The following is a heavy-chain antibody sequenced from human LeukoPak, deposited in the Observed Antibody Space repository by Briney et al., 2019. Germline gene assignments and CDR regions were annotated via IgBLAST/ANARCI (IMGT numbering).Heavy chain of an antibody. CDR2: IKQDGSEK. CDR1: GFTFSNFW. CDR3: AREGDYYCSGGSCYDY. J-gene: IGHJ4*02. Sequence: PGGSLRLSCAASGFTFSNFWMSWVRQAPGKGLEWVANIKQDGSEKYYVDSLKGRFTISRDNAKNSLYLQMNSLRAEDTAVYYCAREGDYYCSGGSCYDYWGQGTLVTVSS. D-gene: IGHD2-15*01. V-gene: IGHV3-7*01.